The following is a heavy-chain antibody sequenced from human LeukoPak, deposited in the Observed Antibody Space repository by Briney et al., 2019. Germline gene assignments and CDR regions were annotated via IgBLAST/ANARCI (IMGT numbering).Heavy chain of an antibody. D-gene: IGHD7-27*01. CDR1: GGSVSSGAYF. CDR2: IHYSVTT. V-gene: IGHV4-61*08. J-gene: IGHJ4*02. Sequence: PSETLSLTCTVSGGSVSSGAYFWTWVRQPPGKGLEWIGHIHYSVTTNYNPSLKSRVTMSLDTSKNQFSLKLTSVTAADTAIYFCARWGTYWGQGILVTVSS. CDR3: ARWGTY.